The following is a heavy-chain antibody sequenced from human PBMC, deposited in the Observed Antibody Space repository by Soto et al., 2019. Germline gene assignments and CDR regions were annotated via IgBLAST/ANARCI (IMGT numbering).Heavy chain of an antibody. V-gene: IGHV3-21*01. Sequence: GGSLRLSCAASGFTFSSYSMNWVRQAPEKGLEWVSSISSSSSYIYYADSVKGRFTISRDNAKNSLYLQMNSLRAEDTAVYYCARVTGIVVVVAAHMDVWGKGTTVTVSS. CDR1: GFTFSSYS. J-gene: IGHJ6*03. CDR2: ISSSSSYI. D-gene: IGHD2-15*01. CDR3: ARVTGIVVVVAAHMDV.